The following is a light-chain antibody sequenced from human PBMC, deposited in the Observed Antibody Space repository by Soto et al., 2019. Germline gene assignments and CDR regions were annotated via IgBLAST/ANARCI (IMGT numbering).Light chain of an antibody. CDR1: RGLTNA. CDR2: KAS. CDR3: QQHISYPRT. J-gene: IGKJ1*01. Sequence: DIQMTQSPSTLPASVGDRVIITCRASRGLTNALVWYQQKPGKAPNLLIYKASNLASGVPLRFSGSGSGTEFTLTISSLQPEDFATYYCQQHISYPRTFGQGTKVEIK. V-gene: IGKV1-5*03.